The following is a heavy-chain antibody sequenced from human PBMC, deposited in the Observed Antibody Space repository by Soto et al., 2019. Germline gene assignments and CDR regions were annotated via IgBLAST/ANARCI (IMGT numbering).Heavy chain of an antibody. CDR3: VRVGLRLYFDF. V-gene: IGHV4-4*02. D-gene: IGHD2-15*01. CDR2: IHRSGAT. CDR1: RGSMNSGHW. J-gene: IGHJ2*01. Sequence: QVQLQESGPGLVKPSGTLSLTCDVSRGSMNSGHWWSWFRQPPGKELDWVGHIHRSGATNYNPSLGSRAATSLDESKTQSSLKPHSVTAADTAVYYCVRVGLRLYFDFWGRGTLVPVSS.